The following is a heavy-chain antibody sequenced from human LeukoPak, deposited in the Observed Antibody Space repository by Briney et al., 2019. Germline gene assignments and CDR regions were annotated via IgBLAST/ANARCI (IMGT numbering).Heavy chain of an antibody. CDR2: ISSDGTST. CDR1: GFTFGSSY. J-gene: IGHJ4*02. V-gene: IGHV3-74*01. CDR3: ARDVGSGLHS. Sequence: GGSLRLSCAASGFTFGSSYMHWVRQDPGKGLVWVSCISSDGTSTNYADSVKGRFTISRDNPKNTVHLQMNSLRAEDTAVYYCARDVGSGLHSWGQGTLVIVSS.